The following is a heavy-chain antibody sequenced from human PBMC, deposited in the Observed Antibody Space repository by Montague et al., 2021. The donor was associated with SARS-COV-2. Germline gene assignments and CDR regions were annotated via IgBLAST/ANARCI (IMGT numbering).Heavy chain of an antibody. J-gene: IGHJ5*02. CDR1: GDSINSRYYY. Sequence: SETLSLTCSVSGDSINSRYYYCGWVRQPPGKGLEWIGSIDYSGSTSYNPSLKSRVTLSVYTSKNPFSLKPNSVAAADTAVYFCAIHSGRGTAALDWFDPWGQGTLVTVSS. CDR2: IDYSGST. V-gene: IGHV4-39*01. CDR3: AIHSGRGTAALDWFDP. D-gene: IGHD2-2*01.